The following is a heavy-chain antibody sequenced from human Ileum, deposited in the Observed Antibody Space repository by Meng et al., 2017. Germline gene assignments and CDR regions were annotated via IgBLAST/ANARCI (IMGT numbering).Heavy chain of an antibody. V-gene: IGHV4-30-4*01. CDR1: GGSITSGDYY. CDR3: VSERRRSYFFDY. CDR2: IFYTGAT. Sequence: QLQLQESGPGLVKPSQTLSLNCTVSGGSITSGDYYLSWIRQPPGKGLEWIGYIFYTGATYSNPSLKSRVTVSLDTSKSQFSLKLSSVTAADTAIYYCVSERRRSYFFDYWGQGTLVTVSS. J-gene: IGHJ4*02.